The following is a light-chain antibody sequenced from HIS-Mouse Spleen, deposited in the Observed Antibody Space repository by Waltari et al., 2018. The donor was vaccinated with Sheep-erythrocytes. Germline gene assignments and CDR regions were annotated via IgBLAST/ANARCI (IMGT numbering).Light chain of an antibody. J-gene: IGLJ2*01. V-gene: IGLV3-1*01. CDR3: QAWDSSTAVV. CDR2: QDS. CDR1: KLGDKY. Sequence: SYELTQPPSVSVSPGQTASITCSGDKLGDKYACWYQQKPGQSPVLVIYQDSKRPSGSPERFPGSNSGNTATLTISGTQAMDEADYYCQAWDSSTAVVFGGGTKLTVL.